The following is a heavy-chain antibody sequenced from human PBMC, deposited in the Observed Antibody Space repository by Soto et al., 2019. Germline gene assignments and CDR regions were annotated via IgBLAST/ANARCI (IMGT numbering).Heavy chain of an antibody. CDR2: MFYSGLT. Sequence: SETLSLTCSVSGYSVTSSDYYCCCIRQPPGKGLEWIGSMFYSGLTYYNPSLKSRVTLSVDTSKNQFSVRLNSVTAADTAVYYCAPLSVSLSGPYGIHVWGQGTTVTVSS. J-gene: IGHJ6*02. CDR1: GYSVTSSDYY. D-gene: IGHD2-15*01. V-gene: IGHV4-39*01. CDR3: APLSVSLSGPYGIHV.